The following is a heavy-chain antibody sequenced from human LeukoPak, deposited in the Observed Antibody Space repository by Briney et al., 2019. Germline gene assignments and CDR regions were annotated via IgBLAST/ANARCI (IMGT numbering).Heavy chain of an antibody. V-gene: IGHV1-3*04. J-gene: IGHJ4*02. CDR2: INTGNGYT. CDR1: GYTFTNYA. D-gene: IGHD4-17*01. Sequence: ASVKVSCKASGYTFTNYAIHWVRQAPGQRLEWMGWINTGNGYTKYSQKFQGRVTITRDTSASTAYMELSSLRSEDTAVYYCARAYGDDSFDYWGQGTLVTVSS. CDR3: ARAYGDDSFDY.